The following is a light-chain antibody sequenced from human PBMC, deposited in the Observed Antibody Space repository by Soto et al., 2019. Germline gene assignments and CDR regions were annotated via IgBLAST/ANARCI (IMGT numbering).Light chain of an antibody. J-gene: IGKJ5*01. CDR2: GTS. CDR1: QSVSSTY. CDR3: QQSDT. Sequence: EIGLTQSPGTLSLSPGERATLSCRASQSVSSTYLAWYQQKPGQAPRLLIYGTSSRATGIPDRFSGSGSGTDFTLTISRPEPEDFAVYYCQQSDTFGQGTRLEIK. V-gene: IGKV3-20*01.